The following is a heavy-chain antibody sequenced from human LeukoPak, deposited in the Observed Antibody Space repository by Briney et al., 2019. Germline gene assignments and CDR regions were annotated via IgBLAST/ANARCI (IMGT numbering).Heavy chain of an antibody. CDR1: GFTFSSYG. CDR2: IRYDGSNK. Sequence: PGGSLRLSCAASGFTFSSYGMHWVRQAPGKGLEWVGFIRYDGSNKYHADSVKGRFTISRDNSKNTLYLQMNSLRAEDTAVYYCAKDQVVGATYYYYYMDVWGKGTTVTVS. J-gene: IGHJ6*03. CDR3: AKDQVVGATYYYYYMDV. V-gene: IGHV3-30*02. D-gene: IGHD1-26*01.